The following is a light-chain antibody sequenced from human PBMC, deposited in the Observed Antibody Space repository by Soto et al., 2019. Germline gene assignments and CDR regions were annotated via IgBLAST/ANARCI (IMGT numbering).Light chain of an antibody. Sequence: DIQMTQSPSTLSASVGDRVTITCRASQSISKWVAWYQQKPGKAPKILISDASSLESGVPSRFSGSGSGTEITLTISSLQPDDFATYYCQQYDRYSYSFGQGTKLEIK. V-gene: IGKV1-5*01. CDR1: QSISKW. CDR2: DAS. CDR3: QQYDRYSYS. J-gene: IGKJ2*01.